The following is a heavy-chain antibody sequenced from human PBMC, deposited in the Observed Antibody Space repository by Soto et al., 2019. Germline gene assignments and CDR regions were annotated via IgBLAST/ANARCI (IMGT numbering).Heavy chain of an antibody. J-gene: IGHJ5*02. CDR1: GFTFSSYA. CDR3: AKDRSYSSGWYNWFDP. Sequence: EVQLLESGGGLVQPGGSLRLSCAASGFTFSSYAMSWVRQAPGKGLEWVSAISGSGGSTYYADSVKGRFTISRDNSKNTLYLQMNSLRAEDTAVYYCAKDRSYSSGWYNWFDPWGQGTLVTVSS. CDR2: ISGSGGST. D-gene: IGHD6-19*01. V-gene: IGHV3-23*01.